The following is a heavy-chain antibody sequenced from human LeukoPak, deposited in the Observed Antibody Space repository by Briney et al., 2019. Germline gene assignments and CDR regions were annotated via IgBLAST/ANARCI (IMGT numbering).Heavy chain of an antibody. CDR3: AKDGIGNWFDP. D-gene: IGHD1-14*01. Sequence: GGSLRLSCAASGFTLSSYAMSWVRQAPGRGLEWVSAISGSGGSTYYADSVKGRFTISRDNSKNTLYLQMNSLRAEDTAVYYCAKDGIGNWFDPWGQGTLVTVSS. J-gene: IGHJ5*02. CDR1: GFTLSSYA. V-gene: IGHV3-23*01. CDR2: ISGSGGST.